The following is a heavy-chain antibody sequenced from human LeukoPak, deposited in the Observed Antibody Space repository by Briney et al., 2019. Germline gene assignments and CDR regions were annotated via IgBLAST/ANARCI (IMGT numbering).Heavy chain of an antibody. Sequence: SETLSLTCTVSGGSVTSSSYYWGWIRQPPGKGLEWIGSIYYSGSTYYNPSPKSRVTISVDTSQNQFSLKLSSVTAADTAIYYCAGAYCGGDCYAFDIWGQGTMVTVSS. CDR2: IYYSGST. D-gene: IGHD2-21*02. V-gene: IGHV4-39*01. CDR3: AGAYCGGDCYAFDI. CDR1: GGSVTSSSYY. J-gene: IGHJ3*02.